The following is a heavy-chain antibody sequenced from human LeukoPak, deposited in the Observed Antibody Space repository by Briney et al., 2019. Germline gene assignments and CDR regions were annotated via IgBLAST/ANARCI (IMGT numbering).Heavy chain of an antibody. J-gene: IGHJ6*03. Sequence: GGSLRLSCAASGFTFSSYAMSWVRQAPGKGLEWVSAISGSGGSTYYADSVKGRYTISRDNSKNTLYLQMNSLRAEDTAVYYCAKDRSSWNYRFYYYYYMDVWGKGTTVTVSS. CDR1: GFTFSSYA. CDR3: AKDRSSWNYRFYYYYYMDV. CDR2: ISGSGGST. V-gene: IGHV3-23*01. D-gene: IGHD1-7*01.